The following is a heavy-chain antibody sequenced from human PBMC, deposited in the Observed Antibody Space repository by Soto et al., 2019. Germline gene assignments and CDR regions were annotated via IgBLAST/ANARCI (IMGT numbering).Heavy chain of an antibody. CDR3: ARDYYGSGSMHYYYYYGMDV. CDR2: ISAYNGNT. J-gene: IGHJ6*02. CDR1: GYTFTSYG. Sequence: QVQLVQSGAEVKKPGASVKVSCKASGYTFTSYGIGWVRQAPGQGLEWMGWISAYNGNTNYAQKLQGRVTMTTDTSTSTAYMELRSLRSDDTAVYYCARDYYGSGSMHYYYYYGMDVWGQGTTVTVSS. D-gene: IGHD3-10*01. V-gene: IGHV1-18*01.